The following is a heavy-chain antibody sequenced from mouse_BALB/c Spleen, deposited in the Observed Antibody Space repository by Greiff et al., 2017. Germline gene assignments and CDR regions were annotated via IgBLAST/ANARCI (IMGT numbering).Heavy chain of an antibody. CDR2: ISYSGST. Sequence: EVKLMESGPGLVKPSQSLSLTCTVTGYSITSDYAWNWIRQFPGNKLEWMGYISYSGSTSYNPSLKSRISITRDTSKNQFFLQLNSVTTEDTATYYCARALYYRYDIAYWGQGTLVTVSA. J-gene: IGHJ3*01. D-gene: IGHD2-14*01. CDR1: GYSITSDYA. V-gene: IGHV3-2*02. CDR3: ARALYYRYDIAY.